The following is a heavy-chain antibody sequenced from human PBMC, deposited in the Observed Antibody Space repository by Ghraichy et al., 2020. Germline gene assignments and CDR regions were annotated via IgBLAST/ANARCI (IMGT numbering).Heavy chain of an antibody. CDR1: GGSITPNF. D-gene: IGHD3-16*01. Sequence: ESLNISCTVSGGSITPNFWSWIRQPPGKGLEWVGYIYYSGSTCYNPSLKSRVAISVDTSKNQFSLKLSSVTAADTAVYYCATHGPRVLISVWGQGTTVTVSS. V-gene: IGHV4-59*08. J-gene: IGHJ6*02. CDR3: ATHGPRVLISV. CDR2: IYYSGST.